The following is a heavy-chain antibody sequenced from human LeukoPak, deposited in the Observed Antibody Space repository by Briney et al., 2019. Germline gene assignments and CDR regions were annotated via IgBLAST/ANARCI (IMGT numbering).Heavy chain of an antibody. CDR1: GFTFISYA. D-gene: IGHD6-19*01. CDR2: ISGSGGRT. V-gene: IGHV3-23*01. CDR3: AIAVIGSGWTVDY. Sequence: GGSLRLSCAASGFTFISYAMRWVRQAPGKGLEWVSSISGSGGRTSYADSVQGRFTISRDNSKNTLYLELNSLRAEDAAVYFCAIAVIGSGWTVDYWGQGTLVTVS. J-gene: IGHJ4*02.